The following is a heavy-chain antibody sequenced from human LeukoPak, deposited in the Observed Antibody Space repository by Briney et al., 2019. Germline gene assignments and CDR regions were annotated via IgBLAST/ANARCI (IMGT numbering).Heavy chain of an antibody. CDR2: INPNSGGT. D-gene: IGHD6-13*01. J-gene: IGHJ4*02. Sequence: ASVKVSCKASGYTFTGYYMHWVRQAPGQGLEWMGWINPNSGGTNYAQKFQGRVTMTRDTSISTAYMELSRLRSDDTAVYYCASTLHSSSWYAFDYWGQGTLVTVSS. CDR1: GYTFTGYY. V-gene: IGHV1-2*02. CDR3: ASTLHSSSWYAFDY.